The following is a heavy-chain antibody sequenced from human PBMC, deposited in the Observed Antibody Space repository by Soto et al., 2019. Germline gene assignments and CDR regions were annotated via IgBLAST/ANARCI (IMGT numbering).Heavy chain of an antibody. V-gene: IGHV4-30-2*01. CDR1: GASIGSGSYS. CDR3: ARFPLWFGELDY. CDR2: LHHSGDT. D-gene: IGHD3-10*01. J-gene: IGHJ4*02. Sequence: SSETLCLTCTVSGASIGSGSYSGNWIRQPPGKGLEWIGYLHHSGDTYFNPSLRRRVSISVDRSNNQFSLKLISVTAADTAVYYCARFPLWFGELDYWGQGALVTVSS.